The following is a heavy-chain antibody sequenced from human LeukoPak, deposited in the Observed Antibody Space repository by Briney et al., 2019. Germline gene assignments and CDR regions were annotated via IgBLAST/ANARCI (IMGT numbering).Heavy chain of an antibody. CDR3: ARIAVAGSYYMDV. D-gene: IGHD6-19*01. CDR1: GFTFRSYE. V-gene: IGHV3-48*03. CDR2: ISSSGRTI. J-gene: IGHJ6*03. Sequence: GGSLRLSCAASGFTFRSYEVNWVRQAPGKGLEWVSYISSSGRTIYYADSVKGRFTISRDNAKNSLFLQMDSLRAEGTAVYYCARIAVAGSYYMDVWGKGTTVTISS.